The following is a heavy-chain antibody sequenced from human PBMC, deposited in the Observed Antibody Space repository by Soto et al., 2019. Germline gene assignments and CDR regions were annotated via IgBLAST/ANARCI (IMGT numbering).Heavy chain of an antibody. D-gene: IGHD5-18*01. CDR1: GFTFSSHS. CDR2: ISSSSSTI. Sequence: PGGSLRLSCAASGFTFSSHSMNWVRQAPGKGLEWVSYISSSSSTIYYADSVKGRFTISRDNAKNSLYLQMNSLRAEDTAVYYCARGDTLYNWFGPWGQGTLVTVSS. V-gene: IGHV3-48*04. CDR3: ARGDTLYNWFGP. J-gene: IGHJ5*02.